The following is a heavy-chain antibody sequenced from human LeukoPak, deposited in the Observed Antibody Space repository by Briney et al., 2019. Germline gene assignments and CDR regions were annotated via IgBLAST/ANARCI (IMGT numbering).Heavy chain of an antibody. D-gene: IGHD3-22*01. CDR2: INPSGGST. CDR1: GYTFTSYY. V-gene: IGHV1-46*01. CDR3: ARALGYYDSSGYYLSIPFDY. J-gene: IGHJ4*02. Sequence: ASVKVSCKASGYTFTSYYMHWVRQAPGQGLEWMGIINPSGGSTSYAQKFQGRVTINRDTAKSTVYMEMSRLRSEDTAVYYCARALGYYDSSGYYLSIPFDYWGQGTLVTVSS.